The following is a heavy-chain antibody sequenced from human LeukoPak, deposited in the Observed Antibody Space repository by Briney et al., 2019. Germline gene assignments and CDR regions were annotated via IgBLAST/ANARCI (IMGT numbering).Heavy chain of an antibody. CDR3: ARGHSIEPYYYYYYMDV. Sequence: SETLSLTCTVSGGSIDNYYWSWIRQPPGMGLEWIGNIHDTGSTNDNPTLKSRVTISLDTSNNQFSLKLRSVTAADTAVYYCARGHSIEPYYYYYYMDVWGKGTTVTVSS. D-gene: IGHD4-11*01. CDR2: IHDTGST. V-gene: IGHV4-59*01. CDR1: GGSIDNYY. J-gene: IGHJ6*03.